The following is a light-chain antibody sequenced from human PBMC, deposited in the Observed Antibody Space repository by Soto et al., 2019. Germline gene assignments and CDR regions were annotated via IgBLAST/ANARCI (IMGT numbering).Light chain of an antibody. CDR1: SSDVGGYNY. Sequence: QSALTQPASVSGSPGQSITISCTGTSSDVGGYNYVSWYQQHPGKAPKLMIYEVSNRPSGVSNRFSGSKSGNTASLTISGLQAEDEADYYCSSYTSSSLCVFGTWTKVTVL. CDR2: EVS. CDR3: SSYTSSSLCV. V-gene: IGLV2-14*01. J-gene: IGLJ1*01.